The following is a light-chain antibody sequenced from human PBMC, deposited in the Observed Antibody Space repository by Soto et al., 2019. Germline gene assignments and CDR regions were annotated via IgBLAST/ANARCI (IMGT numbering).Light chain of an antibody. J-gene: IGKJ2*01. CDR3: QQYYSYPMYT. CDR1: QGISSY. V-gene: IGKV1-8*01. CDR2: AAS. Sequence: AIRMTQSPSSLSASTGDRVTITCRASQGISSYLAWYQQKPGKAPKLLIYAASTLQSGVPARFSGSGSGTDFTLTLRCLQSEDFATYSCQQYYSYPMYTFGQGTKLEIK.